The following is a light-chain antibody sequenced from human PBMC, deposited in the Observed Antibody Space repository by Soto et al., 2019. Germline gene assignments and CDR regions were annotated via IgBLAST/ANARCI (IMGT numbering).Light chain of an antibody. Sequence: EIVLTQSPGTLSLSPGERATLSCRASQSVSSSYLAWYQQKPGQAPRLLIYGASSRATGIPDRFSGSGSGTEFTLTISRLEPEDVAVYYCQQYGSSPPYTFGQGTKVEIK. CDR3: QQYGSSPPYT. CDR1: QSVSSSY. V-gene: IGKV3-20*01. CDR2: GAS. J-gene: IGKJ2*01.